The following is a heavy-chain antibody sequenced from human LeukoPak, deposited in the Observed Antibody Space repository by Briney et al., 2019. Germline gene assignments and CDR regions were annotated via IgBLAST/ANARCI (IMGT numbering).Heavy chain of an antibody. Sequence: GESLKISFKGSGYSFTTYWIGWVRQMPGKGLGVLGVIYPGESDTRYSPSFQGQATISADTSISTAYLQWSRLKASDTAMYYCARQEVGATSDFDYWGQGTLVTVSS. D-gene: IGHD1-26*01. CDR3: ARQEVGATSDFDY. V-gene: IGHV5-51*01. CDR2: IYPGESDT. CDR1: GYSFTTYW. J-gene: IGHJ4*02.